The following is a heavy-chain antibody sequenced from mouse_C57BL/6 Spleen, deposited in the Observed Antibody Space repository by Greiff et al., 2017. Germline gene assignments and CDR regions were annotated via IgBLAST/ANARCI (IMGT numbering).Heavy chain of an antibody. CDR3: ARRGYGY. D-gene: IGHD2-2*01. CDR2: INPSTGGT. CDR1: GYSFTGYY. J-gene: IGHJ2*01. Sequence: EVQLVESGPELVKPGASVKISCKASGYSFTGYYMNWVKQSPEKSLEWIGEINPSTGGTTYNQKFKAKATLTVDKSSSTAYMQLKSLTSEDSAVYYCARRGYGYWGQGTTLTVSS. V-gene: IGHV1-42*01.